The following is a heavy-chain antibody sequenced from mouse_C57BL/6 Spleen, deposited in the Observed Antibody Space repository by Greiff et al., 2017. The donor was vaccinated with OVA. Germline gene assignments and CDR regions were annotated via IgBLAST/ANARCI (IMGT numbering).Heavy chain of an antibody. V-gene: IGHV1-55*01. D-gene: IGHD1-1*01. CDR1: GYTFTSYW. CDR2: IYPGSGST. J-gene: IGHJ2*01. Sequence: QVQLQQPGAELVKPGASVTMSCKASGYTFTSYWITWVKQRPGQGLEWIGDIYPGSGSTNYNEKFKSKATLTVDTSSSTAYMQLSSLTSEDSAVYYCAIHYYGSSRFDDWGKGTTRTVSS. CDR3: AIHYYGSSRFDD.